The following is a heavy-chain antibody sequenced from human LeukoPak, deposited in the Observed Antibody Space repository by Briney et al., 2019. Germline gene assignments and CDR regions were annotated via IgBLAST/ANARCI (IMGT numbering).Heavy chain of an antibody. D-gene: IGHD1-26*01. CDR2: INAYNGYP. Sequence: ASVTVSCKASGYTFSNYGISWVRQAPGQGLEWMGWINAYNGYPNYAQKFQGRVTVTRDISRRTPYLELRSLTSDDTAVYYCARRSGNLPDNWGQGTLLTVSS. J-gene: IGHJ4*02. CDR1: GYTFSNYG. CDR3: ARRSGNLPDN. V-gene: IGHV1-18*01.